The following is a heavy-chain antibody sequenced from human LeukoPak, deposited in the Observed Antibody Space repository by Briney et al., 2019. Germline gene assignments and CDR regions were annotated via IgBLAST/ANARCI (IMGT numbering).Heavy chain of an antibody. CDR3: ARAESLAAAGTGYFDY. D-gene: IGHD6-13*01. V-gene: IGHV3-33*01. CDR1: GFTFSNFG. Sequence: GRSLRLSCAASGFTFSNFGMHWVRQAPGKGLEWVAVIWYDGSNKYYADSVKGRSTISRDNSKNTLYLQMNSLRAEDTAVYYCARAESLAAAGTGYFDYWGQGTLVTVSS. CDR2: IWYDGSNK. J-gene: IGHJ4*02.